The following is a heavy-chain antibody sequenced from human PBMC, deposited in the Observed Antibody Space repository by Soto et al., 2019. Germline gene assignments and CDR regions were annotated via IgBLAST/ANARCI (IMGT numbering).Heavy chain of an antibody. J-gene: IGHJ4*02. CDR2: IYPADSDT. CDR1: GYSFTTYW. Sequence: GESLKISCKGSGYSFTTYWIGWVRQMPGKGLEWMGIIYPADSDTRYSPSFQGQVTISADKSISTAYLQWSSLKASDTAMYYCARHFGYCSTTNCYHHFDYWGQGTLVTVSS. D-gene: IGHD2-2*03. V-gene: IGHV5-51*01. CDR3: ARHFGYCSTTNCYHHFDY.